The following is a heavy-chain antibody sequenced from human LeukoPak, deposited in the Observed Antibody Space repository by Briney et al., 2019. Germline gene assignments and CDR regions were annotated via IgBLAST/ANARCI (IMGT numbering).Heavy chain of an antibody. CDR2: INAGNGNT. D-gene: IGHD3-10*01. V-gene: IGHV1-3*01. CDR3: ARDGMDYYGSGSVVY. CDR1: GYTFTSYA. J-gene: IGHJ4*02. Sequence: GASVKVSCKASGYTFTSYAIHWVRQAPGQRLEWMGWINAGNGNTKYSQKFQGRVTITRDASASTAYMELSSLRSEDTAVYYCARDGMDYYGSGSVVYWGQGTLVTVSS.